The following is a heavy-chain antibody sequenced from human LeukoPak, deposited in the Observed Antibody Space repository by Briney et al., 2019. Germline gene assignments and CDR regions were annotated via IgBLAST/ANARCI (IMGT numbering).Heavy chain of an antibody. CDR1: GFAFSNYW. D-gene: IGHD4/OR15-4a*01. V-gene: IGHV3-74*01. CDR3: AKDTLHDYWNYMDV. J-gene: IGHJ6*03. CDR2: IKSDGSSR. Sequence: GGSLRLSCAASGFAFSNYWMHWVRQAPGKGLVWDSRIKSDGSSRNYADSVKGRFTISRDNAKNTLYLQMNSLRAEDTALYYCAKDTLHDYWNYMDVWGKGTTVTVSS.